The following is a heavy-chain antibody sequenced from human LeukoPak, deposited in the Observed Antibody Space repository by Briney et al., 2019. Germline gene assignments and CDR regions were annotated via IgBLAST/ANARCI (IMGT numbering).Heavy chain of an antibody. Sequence: PGGSLRLSCAPSGFTFSNAWMSWVRQAPGKGLEWVSVIYSGGSTYYADSVKGRFTISRDNSKNTLYLQMNSLRAEDTAVYYCARGVGVNEAFDIWGQGTLVTVSS. CDR3: ARGVGVNEAFDI. CDR2: IYSGGST. D-gene: IGHD2-2*01. V-gene: IGHV3-66*01. CDR1: GFTFSNAW. J-gene: IGHJ3*02.